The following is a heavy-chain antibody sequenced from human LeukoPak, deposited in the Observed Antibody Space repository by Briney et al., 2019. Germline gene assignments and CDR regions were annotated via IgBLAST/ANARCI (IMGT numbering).Heavy chain of an antibody. CDR2: IYYSGST. D-gene: IGHD3-3*01. V-gene: IGHV4-30-4*01. CDR1: GVSISSGDYY. CDR3: ARGQSGYYGAFDI. Sequence: PSETLSLTCTVSGVSISSGDYYWSWIRQPPGKGLEWIGYIYYSGSTYYNPSLKSRVTISVDTSKNQFSLKLSSVTAADTAVYYCARGQSGYYGAFDIWGQGTMVTVSS. J-gene: IGHJ3*02.